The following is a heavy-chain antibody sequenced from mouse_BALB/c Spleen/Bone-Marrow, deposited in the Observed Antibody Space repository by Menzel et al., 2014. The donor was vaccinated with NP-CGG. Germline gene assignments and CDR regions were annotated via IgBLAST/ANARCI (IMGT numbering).Heavy chain of an antibody. CDR1: GYTFTSYV. CDR2: INPYNDDT. D-gene: IGHD2-2*01. Sequence: SGPELVKPGASVKMSCKASGYTFTSYVVHWVKQKPGQGLEWIGNINPYNDDTMYNEKFKGKATLTSDKSSSTAYMELSSLTSEDSAVYYCARSPYGYDWYFDVWGAGTTVTVSS. CDR3: ARSPYGYDWYFDV. V-gene: IGHV1-14*01. J-gene: IGHJ1*01.